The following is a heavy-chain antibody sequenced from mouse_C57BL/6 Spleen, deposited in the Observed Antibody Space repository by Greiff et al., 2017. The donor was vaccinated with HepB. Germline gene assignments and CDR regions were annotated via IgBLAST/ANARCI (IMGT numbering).Heavy chain of an antibody. CDR2: INPSSGYT. V-gene: IGHV1-7*01. CDR1: GYTFTSYW. J-gene: IGHJ3*01. Sequence: QVQLQQSGAELAKPGASVKLSCKASGYTFTSYWMHWVKQRPGQGLEWIGYINPSSGYTKYNQKFKDKATLTADKSSSTAYMQLSSLTYEDSAVYYCARIYDGYSAWFAYWGQGTLVTVSA. D-gene: IGHD2-3*01. CDR3: ARIYDGYSAWFAY.